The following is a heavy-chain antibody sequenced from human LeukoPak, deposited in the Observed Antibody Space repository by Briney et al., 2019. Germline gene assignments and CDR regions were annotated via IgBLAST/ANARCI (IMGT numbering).Heavy chain of an antibody. D-gene: IGHD6-6*01. CDR1: GFTFSDYY. V-gene: IGHV3-11*04. Sequence: PGGSLRLSCAAPGFTFSDYYMSWIRQAPGKGLEWVSYISSSSSTIYYADSVKGRFTISRDNAKNSLYLQMNSLRAEDTAVYYCAREDRGDSSSQKTRDFDYWGQGTLVTVSS. CDR2: ISSSSSTI. J-gene: IGHJ4*02. CDR3: AREDRGDSSSQKTRDFDY.